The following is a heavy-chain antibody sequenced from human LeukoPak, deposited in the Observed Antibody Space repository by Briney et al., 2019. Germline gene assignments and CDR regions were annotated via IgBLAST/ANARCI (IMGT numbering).Heavy chain of an antibody. Sequence: GASVKVSCKASGNTFTNYDINWVRQASGPGLEWMGWMNPKSGKTGYAQKFQGKVTMTRNTSITTAYMELSSLRSEDTAVYYCARGRSRYGMDVWGHGTTVIVS. CDR1: GNTFTNYD. CDR3: ARGRSRYGMDV. V-gene: IGHV1-8*01. CDR2: MNPKSGKT. J-gene: IGHJ6*02.